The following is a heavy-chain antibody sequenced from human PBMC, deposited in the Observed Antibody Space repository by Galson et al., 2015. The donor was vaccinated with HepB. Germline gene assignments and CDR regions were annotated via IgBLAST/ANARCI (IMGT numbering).Heavy chain of an antibody. V-gene: IGHV3-30*18. CDR1: GFTFSSYG. J-gene: IGHJ3*02. Sequence: SLRLSCAASGFTFSSYGMHWVRQAPGKGLEWVAVISYDGSNKYYADSVKGRFTISRDNSKNTLYLQMNSLRAEDTAVYYCAKDQRFLEWLLFDAFDIWGQGTMVTVSS. CDR3: AKDQRFLEWLLFDAFDI. CDR2: ISYDGSNK. D-gene: IGHD3-3*01.